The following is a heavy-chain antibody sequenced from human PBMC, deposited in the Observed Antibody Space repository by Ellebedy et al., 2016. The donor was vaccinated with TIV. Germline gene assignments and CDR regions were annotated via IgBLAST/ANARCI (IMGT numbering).Heavy chain of an antibody. CDR3: ARFSRGAPFVDYLYYMDV. J-gene: IGHJ6*03. CDR1: GFAFGGFC. CDR2: ISTISDDV. V-gene: IGHV3-21*01. D-gene: IGHD2-15*01. Sequence: PGGSLRLSCAASGFAFGGFCMNWVRQAPGKGLEWVSPISTISDDVHHADSVKGRFTISRDNAKNSIYLQMNNLRPEDTAVYYCARFSRGAPFVDYLYYMDVWGKGTAVTVSS.